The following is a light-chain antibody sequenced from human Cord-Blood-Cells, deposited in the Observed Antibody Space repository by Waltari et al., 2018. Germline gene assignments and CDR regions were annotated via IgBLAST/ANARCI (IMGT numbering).Light chain of an antibody. J-gene: IGLJ3*02. Sequence: QSALTQPRSVSVSPGQSVTISCTGTSSDVGGYNHVSWYQQHPGKAPKPMIYDVSKRPSGVPDRFSGSKSGNTASLTISGLQAEDEADYYCCSYAGSYTWVFGGGTKLTVL. V-gene: IGLV2-11*01. CDR2: DVS. CDR1: SSDVGGYNH. CDR3: CSYAGSYTWV.